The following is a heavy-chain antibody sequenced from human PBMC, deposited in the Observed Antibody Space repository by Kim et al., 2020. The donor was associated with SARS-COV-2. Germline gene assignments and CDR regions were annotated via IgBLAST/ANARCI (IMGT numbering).Heavy chain of an antibody. V-gene: IGHV3-30*18. D-gene: IGHD4-17*01. J-gene: IGHJ4*02. CDR2: ISYDGSNK. CDR1: GFTFSSYG. Sequence: GGSLRLSCAASGFTFSSYGMHWVRQAPGKGLEWVAVISYDGSNKYYADSVKGRFTISRDNSKNTLYLQMNSLRAEDTAVYYCAKEMYDYGDYAVDYWGQGTLVTVSS. CDR3: AKEMYDYGDYAVDY.